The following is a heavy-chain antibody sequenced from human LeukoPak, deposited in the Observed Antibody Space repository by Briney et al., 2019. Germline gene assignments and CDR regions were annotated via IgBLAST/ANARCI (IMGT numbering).Heavy chain of an antibody. D-gene: IGHD3-22*01. CDR1: GGSISSYY. V-gene: IGHV4-59*01. J-gene: IGHJ5*02. CDR3: ARSPPPYYYDSSGSSWFDP. CDR2: IYYSGST. Sequence: SETLSLTCTVSGGSISSYYWSWIRQPPGKGLEWIGYIYYSGSTNYNPSLKSRVTISVDTSKNQFSLKLSSVTAADTAVYYCARSPPPYYYDSSGSSWFDPWGQGTLVTVSS.